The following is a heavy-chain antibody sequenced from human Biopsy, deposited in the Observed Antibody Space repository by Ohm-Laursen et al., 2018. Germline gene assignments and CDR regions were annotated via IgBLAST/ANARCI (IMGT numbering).Heavy chain of an antibody. CDR3: ARDGEAKYCKHGVCPSDF. Sequence: SLRLSCSASGFTFSGFSMNWVRQAPGKGLEWVSSISASGNHIYYTDPVKGRFTVSRDNGKNSVYLQMNSLRVEDMAVYYCARDGEAKYCKHGVCPSDFWGQGTLVTVSS. CDR2: ISASGNHI. J-gene: IGHJ4*02. CDR1: GFTFSGFS. V-gene: IGHV3-21*01. D-gene: IGHD2-8*01.